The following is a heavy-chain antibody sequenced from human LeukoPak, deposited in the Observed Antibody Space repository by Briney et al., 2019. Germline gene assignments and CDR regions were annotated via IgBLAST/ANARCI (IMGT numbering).Heavy chain of an antibody. V-gene: IGHV3-11*01. D-gene: IGHD3-10*01. J-gene: IGHJ4*02. CDR2: ISSTGTSL. CDR1: GFTFSDYY. Sequence: AGGSLRLSFAASGFTFSDYYMSWFGQAPGKGLEWISYISSTGTSLFYADSVKGRFTISKDNAQSSLYLQLNSLRAEDTAVYYCARVSPYYYGSSPYYLNYWGQGALVAVSS. CDR3: ARVSPYYYGSSPYYLNY.